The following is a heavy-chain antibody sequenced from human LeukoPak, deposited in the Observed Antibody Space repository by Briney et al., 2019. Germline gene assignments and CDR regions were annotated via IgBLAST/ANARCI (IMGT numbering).Heavy chain of an antibody. CDR3: ARDRADAFDI. V-gene: IGHV3-30-3*01. J-gene: IGHJ3*02. CDR2: ISYDGSNK. Sequence: LSLTCAVYGGSLSGYYLTWIRRPPGKGLEWVAVISYDGSNKYYADSVKGRFTICRDNSKNTLYLQMNSLRADDTAVYYCARDRADAFDIWGQGTMVTVSS. CDR1: GGSLSGYY.